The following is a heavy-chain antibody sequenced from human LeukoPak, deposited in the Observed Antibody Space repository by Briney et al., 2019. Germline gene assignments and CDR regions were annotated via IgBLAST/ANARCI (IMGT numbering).Heavy chain of an antibody. D-gene: IGHD3-10*01. V-gene: IGHV4-4*07. Sequence: SETLSLTCTVSGGSISTYCWSWIRQPAGKGLEWIGRIYFSGDTNYNPSLKSRVTISVDTSKNQFSLKLSSVTAADTAVYYCARLTAGRITMVRGDIPPYYYYYMDVWGKGTTVTISS. CDR2: IYFSGDT. J-gene: IGHJ6*03. CDR3: ARLTAGRITMVRGDIPPYYYYYMDV. CDR1: GGSISTYC.